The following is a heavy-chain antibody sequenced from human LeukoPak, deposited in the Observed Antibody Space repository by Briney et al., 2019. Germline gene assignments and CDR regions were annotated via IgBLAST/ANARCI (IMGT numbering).Heavy chain of an antibody. CDR1: GFTFSDYA. Sequence: GGSLRLSCVASGFTFSDYAMSWVRQAPGKGLEWVSHISSTSSNIFYADSVKGRFTISRDSAKNSVYLQMNSLRAEDTAVYYCARDPSSSWIPFDYWGQGTLVTVSS. J-gene: IGHJ4*02. CDR3: ARDPSSSWIPFDY. D-gene: IGHD6-13*01. CDR2: ISSTSSNI. V-gene: IGHV3-48*01.